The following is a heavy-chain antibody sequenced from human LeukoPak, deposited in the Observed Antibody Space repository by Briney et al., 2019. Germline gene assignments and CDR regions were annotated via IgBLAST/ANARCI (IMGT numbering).Heavy chain of an antibody. J-gene: IGHJ4*02. CDR2: ISGSGGST. Sequence: GGSLRLSCAASGFTFDDYGMSWVRQAPGKGLEWVSGISGSGGSTHYADSVKGRFTISRDNSKNTLYLQMNSLRAEDTAVYYCAISGGYWAWAHWGQGTLVTVSS. V-gene: IGHV3-23*01. CDR1: GFTFDDYG. CDR3: AISGGYWAWAH. D-gene: IGHD1-26*01.